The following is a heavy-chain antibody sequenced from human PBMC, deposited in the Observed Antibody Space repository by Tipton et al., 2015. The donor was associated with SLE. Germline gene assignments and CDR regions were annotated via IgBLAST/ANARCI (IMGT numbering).Heavy chain of an antibody. CDR3: ARAPSVSHDFDY. CDR2: ISAYNGNR. CDR1: GYTFTSYG. D-gene: IGHD5/OR15-5a*01. V-gene: IGHV1-18*01. J-gene: IGHJ4*02. Sequence: QLVQSGAEVKKPGASVKVSCKTSGYTFTSYGITWVRQAPGQGLEWMGWISAYNGNRKYAQKFQGRVTMATDTATRTVYMELRSLRSDDTAVYYCARAPSVSHDFDYWGQGTLVTVSS.